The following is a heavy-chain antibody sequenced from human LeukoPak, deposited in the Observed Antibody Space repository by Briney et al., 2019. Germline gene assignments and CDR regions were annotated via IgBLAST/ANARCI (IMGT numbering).Heavy chain of an antibody. CDR1: GFPFNMFA. J-gene: IGHJ4*02. CDR3: ARGDYYDSSGYYPGVDY. V-gene: IGHV3-21*01. D-gene: IGHD3-22*01. Sequence: GGSLRLSCTGSGFPFNMFAMNWVRQAPGKGLEWVSSISSSSSYIYYADSVKGRFTISRDNAKNSLYLQMNSLRAEDTAVYYCARGDYYDSSGYYPGVDYWGQGTLVTVSS. CDR2: ISSSSSYI.